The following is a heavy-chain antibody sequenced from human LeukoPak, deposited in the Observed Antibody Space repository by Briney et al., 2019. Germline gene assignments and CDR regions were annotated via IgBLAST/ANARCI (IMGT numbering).Heavy chain of an antibody. CDR3: ARVWRSSSRRYYYYMDV. CDR2: IHDSGST. V-gene: IGHV4-30-4*07. D-gene: IGHD6-13*01. J-gene: IGHJ6*03. Sequence: SSETLSLTCAVSGDSISSGGYSWSWIRQTPGKGLEWIAYIHDSGSTYNNPSLKTRLSISIDTSKNQFSLKLNSVSAADTAVYYCARVWRSSSRRYYYYMDVWGKGTTVTVSS. CDR1: GDSISSGGYS.